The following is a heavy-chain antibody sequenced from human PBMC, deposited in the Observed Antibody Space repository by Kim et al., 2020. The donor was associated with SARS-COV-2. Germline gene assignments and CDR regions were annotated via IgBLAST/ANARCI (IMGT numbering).Heavy chain of an antibody. CDR1: GFTFSGSA. D-gene: IGHD1-20*01. V-gene: IGHV3-73*01. J-gene: IGHJ6*02. Sequence: GGSLRLSCAASGFTFSGSAMHWVRQASGKGLEWVGRIRSKANSYATAYAASVKGRFTISRDDSKNTAYLQMNSLKTEDTAVYYCTRHGEDNWNYVYYGMDVWGQGTTVTVSS. CDR3: TRHGEDNWNYVYYGMDV. CDR2: IRSKANSYAT.